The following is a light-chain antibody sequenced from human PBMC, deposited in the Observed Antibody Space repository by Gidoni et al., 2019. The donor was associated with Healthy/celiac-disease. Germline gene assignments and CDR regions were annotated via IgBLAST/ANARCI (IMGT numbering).Light chain of an antibody. Sequence: QSLLTQQPSVSRAPAQRVTNSCTGSSSNIGAGDDVHWYQQHQGTAHKLLIYGNRNRPSGVPNRFSGSKSGTSASLAITGLQAEDEADYYCQSYDSSLSGSRVFGGGTKLTVL. J-gene: IGLJ3*02. CDR1: SSNIGAGDD. V-gene: IGLV1-40*01. CDR2: GNR. CDR3: QSYDSSLSGSRV.